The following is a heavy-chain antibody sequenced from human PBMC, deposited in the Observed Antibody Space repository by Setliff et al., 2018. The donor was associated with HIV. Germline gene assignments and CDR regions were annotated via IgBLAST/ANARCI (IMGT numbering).Heavy chain of an antibody. J-gene: IGHJ4*02. CDR2: INPNSGGT. D-gene: IGHD3-10*01. CDR1: GYTFTGNY. Sequence: GASVKVSCKASGYTFTGNYIHWVRQAPGQGLEWMGWINPNSGGTNYEQKFQGRVTMTRDTSISTAYMELSRLRSDDTALYYCAREYGAVRKYIDYWCQGTLVTVSS. V-gene: IGHV1-2*02. CDR3: AREYGAVRKYIDY.